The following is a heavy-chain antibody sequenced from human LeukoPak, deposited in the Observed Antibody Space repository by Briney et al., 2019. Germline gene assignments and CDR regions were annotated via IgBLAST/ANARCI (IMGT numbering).Heavy chain of an antibody. CDR2: MSSSDDGR. V-gene: IGHV3-23*01. J-gene: IGHJ4*02. Sequence: GGSLRLSCATSGFSFSSYAMSWVRQAPGKGLEWVSAMSSSDDGRYYAASVRGRFTISRDNAKNSLYLQMNSLRAEDTAVYYCARGSPTDWGQGTLVTVSS. CDR3: ARGSPTD. CDR1: GFSFSSYA.